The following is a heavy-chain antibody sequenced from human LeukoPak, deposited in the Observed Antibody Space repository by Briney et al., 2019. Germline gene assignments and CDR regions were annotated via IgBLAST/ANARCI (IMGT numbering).Heavy chain of an antibody. CDR1: GGSISSYY. J-gene: IGHJ6*03. D-gene: IGHD3/OR15-3a*01. V-gene: IGHV4-4*07. CDR3: ARDQFSDWNYYYYYMDV. CDR2: IYTSGST. Sequence: SETLSLTCTVSGGSISSYYWSWIRQPAGKGLEWIGRIYTSGSTNYNPSLKSRVTMSVDTSKNQLSLKLSSVTAADTAVYYCARDQFSDWNYYYYYMDVWGKGTTVTVSS.